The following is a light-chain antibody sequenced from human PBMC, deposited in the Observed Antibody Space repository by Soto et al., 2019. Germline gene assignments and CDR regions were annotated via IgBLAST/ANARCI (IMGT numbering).Light chain of an antibody. CDR1: SSDVGGYNY. Sequence: QSALTQPASVSGSPGQSITFSCAGTSSDVGGYNYVSWYQQHPGKAPKLMIYDVSNRPSGVSNRFSGSKSGNTASLTISGLQAEDEADYYCSSYTSSSTVVFGGGTKVTVL. V-gene: IGLV2-14*01. J-gene: IGLJ2*01. CDR2: DVS. CDR3: SSYTSSSTVV.